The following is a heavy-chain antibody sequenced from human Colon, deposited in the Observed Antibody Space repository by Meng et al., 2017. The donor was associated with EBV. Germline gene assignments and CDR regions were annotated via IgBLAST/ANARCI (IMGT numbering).Heavy chain of an antibody. D-gene: IGHD6-19*01. J-gene: IGHJ4*02. CDR2: IYYSGST. V-gene: IGHV4-31*03. CDR3: ARVSSGWDYFDY. Sequence: LQLQESGPGLVKPSQTLSLTCTVSGGSVSSGGYYWTWIRQHPGKGLEWFGHIYYSGSTFYNPSLKRRVIISIDTSKNQFSLNLRSVTAADTAVYYCARVSSGWDYFDYWGQGTLVTVSS. CDR1: GGSVSSGGYY.